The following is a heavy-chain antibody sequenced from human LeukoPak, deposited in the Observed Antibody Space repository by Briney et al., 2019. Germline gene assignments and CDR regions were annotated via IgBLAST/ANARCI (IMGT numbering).Heavy chain of an antibody. CDR2: ISTYNGNT. V-gene: IGHV1-18*01. Sequence: ASVKVSCKASGGTLSSYAISWVRQAPGQGLEWMGWISTYNGNTNYAQRFQGRVTMTTDTSMSTAYMELRSLRSDDTAVYYCARSENSIAVAGTDYWGQGTLVTVSS. CDR3: ARSENSIAVAGTDY. J-gene: IGHJ4*02. D-gene: IGHD6-19*01. CDR1: GGTLSSYA.